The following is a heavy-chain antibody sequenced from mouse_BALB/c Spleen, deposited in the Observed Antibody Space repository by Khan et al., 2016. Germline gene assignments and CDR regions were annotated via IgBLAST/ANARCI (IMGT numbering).Heavy chain of an antibody. Sequence: EVQLQESGPDLVKPSQSLSLTCTVTGYSITSHYTWHWIRHFPGNKLEWMGYINYSGSTNYNPSLKSRFSITRDTSKNQFFLQLSSVTADGTATYYCATSSSGYWYYFDYWGQGTTLTVSS. CDR3: ATSSSGYWYYFDY. V-gene: IGHV3-1*02. CDR2: INYSGST. J-gene: IGHJ2*01. D-gene: IGHD3-1*01. CDR1: GYSITSHYT.